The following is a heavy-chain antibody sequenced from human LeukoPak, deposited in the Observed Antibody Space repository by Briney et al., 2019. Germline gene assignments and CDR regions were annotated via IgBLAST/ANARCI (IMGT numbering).Heavy chain of an antibody. CDR2: IRSKAHGGTT. J-gene: IGHJ4*02. D-gene: IGHD6-19*01. CDR3: ARDAGYSSGWTKGDY. CDR1: GFTFGDYA. Sequence: PGGSLGLSCTASGFTFGDYAMSWFRQAPGKGLEWVGFIRSKAHGGTTEYAASVKGRFTISRDDSKSIAYLQMNSLQTEDTAVYYCARDAGYSSGWTKGDYWGQGTLVTVSS. V-gene: IGHV3-49*03.